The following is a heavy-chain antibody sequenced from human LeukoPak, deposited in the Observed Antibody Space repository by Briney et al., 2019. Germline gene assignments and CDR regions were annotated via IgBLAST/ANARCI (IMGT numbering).Heavy chain of an antibody. Sequence: ASVKVSCKASGYTFTSYGISWVRQAPGQGLEWMGWISAYNGNTNYAQKLQGRVTMTTDTSTSTAYMELRSLRSDDTAVYHCARDLPYFGPREVIQHWGQGTLVTVSS. V-gene: IGHV1-18*01. J-gene: IGHJ1*01. D-gene: IGHD1-26*01. CDR3: ARDLPYFGPREVIQH. CDR2: ISAYNGNT. CDR1: GYTFTSYG.